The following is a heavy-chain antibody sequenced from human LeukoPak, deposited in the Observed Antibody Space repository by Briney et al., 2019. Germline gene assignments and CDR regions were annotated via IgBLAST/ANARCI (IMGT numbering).Heavy chain of an antibody. CDR2: INHSGST. D-gene: IGHD3-10*01. CDR3: ARGLPITMVRGVINYNYYYYGMDV. Sequence: SETLSLTCAVYGGSFSGYYWSWIRQPPGKGLEWIGEINHSGSTNYNPSLKSRVTISADTSKNQFSLKLSSVTAADTAVYYCARGLPITMVRGVINYNYYYYGMDVWGQGTTVTVSS. J-gene: IGHJ6*02. V-gene: IGHV4-34*01. CDR1: GGSFSGYY.